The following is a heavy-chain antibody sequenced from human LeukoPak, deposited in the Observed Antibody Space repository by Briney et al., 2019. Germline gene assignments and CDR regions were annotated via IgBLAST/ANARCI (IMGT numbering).Heavy chain of an antibody. CDR1: EYTFTDYY. CDR2: INPVSGGT. D-gene: IGHD2-2*01. Sequence: ASVKVSCKASEYTFTDYYLHWVRQAPGQGFEWMGWINPVSGGTNYVQKFQGRVTMTRDTSISTAYMELSRLRSDDTAVYYCARANFLSCSSTSCLFDYWGQGTPVTVSS. CDR3: ARANFLSCSSTSCLFDY. J-gene: IGHJ4*02. V-gene: IGHV1-2*02.